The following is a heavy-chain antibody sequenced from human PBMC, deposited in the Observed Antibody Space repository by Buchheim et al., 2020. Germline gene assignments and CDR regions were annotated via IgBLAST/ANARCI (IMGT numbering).Heavy chain of an antibody. V-gene: IGHV3-23*01. CDR3: AKDRAQTSGSYFYWFFDL. D-gene: IGHD1-26*01. Sequence: EVQLLESGGGLVQPGGSLRLSCEASGFTFITYAMSWVRQAPGKGLEWVSAISGGGGSTYYADSVKGRFTISRDNSKNTLYLQMNSLRVEDTAVYYCAKDRAQTSGSYFYWFFDLWGRGTL. CDR2: ISGGGGST. J-gene: IGHJ2*01. CDR1: GFTFITYA.